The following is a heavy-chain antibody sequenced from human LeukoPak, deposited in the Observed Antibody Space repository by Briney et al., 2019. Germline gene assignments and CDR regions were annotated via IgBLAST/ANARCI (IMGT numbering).Heavy chain of an antibody. Sequence: GGSLRLSCAASGFTFSGHSMNWVRQAPGKGREWVSYISSSGSTIYYADSVRGRVSISRDNAKHSLQLRMDRVGAEDPAVYYCARGTVAAKAPYWGQGTLVTVPS. J-gene: IGHJ4*02. D-gene: IGHD6-19*01. V-gene: IGHV3-48*01. CDR2: ISSSGSTI. CDR3: ARGTVAAKAPY. CDR1: GFTFSGHS.